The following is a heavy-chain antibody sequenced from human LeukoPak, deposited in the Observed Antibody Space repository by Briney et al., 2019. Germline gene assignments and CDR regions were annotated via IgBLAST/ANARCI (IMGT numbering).Heavy chain of an antibody. V-gene: IGHV1-18*01. Sequence: ASVKVSCKASGYTFTSYGISWVRQAPGQGLEWMGWISAYNGNTNYAQKLQGRVTMTTDTSTSTAYMELRSLGSDDTAVYYCARVDRSSSWYGAIVNWFDPWGQGTLVTVSS. CDR3: ARVDRSSSWYGAIVNWFDP. CDR2: ISAYNGNT. CDR1: GYTFTSYG. D-gene: IGHD6-13*01. J-gene: IGHJ5*02.